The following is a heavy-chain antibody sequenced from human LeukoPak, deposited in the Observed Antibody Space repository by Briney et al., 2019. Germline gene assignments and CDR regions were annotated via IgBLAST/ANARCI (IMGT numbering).Heavy chain of an antibody. D-gene: IGHD3/OR15-3a*01. CDR3: AKGAFWTGYSEYFAH. CDR2: IWNDGSKE. V-gene: IGHV3-33*06. J-gene: IGHJ4*02. Sequence: GGSLRLSCAASGFTFSTYGMYWVRQAPGKGLEWAALIWNDGSKEYYADSVKGRFTISRDNSKNTLYLQMNSLRVEDTAVYYCAKGAFWTGYSEYFAHWGQGILVTVSS. CDR1: GFTFSTYG.